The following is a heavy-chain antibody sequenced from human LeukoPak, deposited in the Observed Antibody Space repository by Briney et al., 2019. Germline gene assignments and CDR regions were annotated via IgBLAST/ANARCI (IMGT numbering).Heavy chain of an antibody. CDR1: GFTFSSYS. J-gene: IGHJ4*02. CDR2: ISSSSTI. Sequence: GGSLRLSCAASGFTFSSYSMNWVRQAPGKGLEWVSYISSSSTIYYADSVKGRFTISRDNSKNTLYLQMNSLRAEDTAVYYCAKPLINWGSIDYWGQGTLVTVSS. V-gene: IGHV3-48*01. D-gene: IGHD7-27*01. CDR3: AKPLINWGSIDY.